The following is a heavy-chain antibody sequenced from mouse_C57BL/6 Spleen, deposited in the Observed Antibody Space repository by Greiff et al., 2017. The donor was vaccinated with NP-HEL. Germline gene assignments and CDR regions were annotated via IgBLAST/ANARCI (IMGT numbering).Heavy chain of an antibody. V-gene: IGHV1-78*01. CDR1: GYTFTDHT. D-gene: IGHD2-4*01. CDR3: ARGDYDYDVGKTWFAY. Sequence: VKLVESDAELVKPGASVKISCKVSGYTFTDHTIHWMKQRPEQGLEWIGYIYPRDGSTKYNEKFKGKATLTADKSSSTAYMQLNSLTSEDSAVYFCARGDYDYDVGKTWFAYWGQGTLVTVSA. CDR2: IYPRDGST. J-gene: IGHJ3*01.